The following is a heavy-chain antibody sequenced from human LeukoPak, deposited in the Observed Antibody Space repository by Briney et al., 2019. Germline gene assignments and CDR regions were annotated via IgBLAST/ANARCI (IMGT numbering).Heavy chain of an antibody. CDR1: GFTFSTYA. D-gene: IGHD3-3*01. Sequence: PGESLRLSCAASGFTFSTYAVGWVRQSPGKGLEWVSVINTSGGGTYYTESVQGRFTISRDNTKDTLYLQMNSLRVEDTAVYYCARNWRPDTWGQGTLVTVSS. CDR2: INTSGGGT. J-gene: IGHJ5*02. CDR3: ARNWRPDT. V-gene: IGHV3-23*01.